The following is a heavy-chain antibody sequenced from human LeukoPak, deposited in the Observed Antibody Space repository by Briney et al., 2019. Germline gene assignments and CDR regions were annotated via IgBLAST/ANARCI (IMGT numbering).Heavy chain of an antibody. Sequence: KTSETLSLTCSVSGGSISSYYWSWIRQPPGKGLEWIGYIYYSGNTNNNPSLKSRVTISVDTSKNQFSLILSSVTAADAAVYYCARGPTGIAFDYWGQGTLVTVSS. CDR3: ARGPTGIAFDY. CDR2: IYYSGNT. D-gene: IGHD6-13*01. V-gene: IGHV4-59*01. CDR1: GGSISSYY. J-gene: IGHJ4*02.